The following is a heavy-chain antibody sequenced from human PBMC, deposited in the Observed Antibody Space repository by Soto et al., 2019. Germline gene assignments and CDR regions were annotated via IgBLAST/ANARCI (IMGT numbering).Heavy chain of an antibody. D-gene: IGHD6-13*01. J-gene: IGHJ4*02. Sequence: PSETLSLTCTVSGGSISSGDYYWSWIRQPPGKGLEWIGYIYYSGSTYYNPSLKSRVTISVDTSKNQFSLKLSSVTAADTAVYYCARSSYSSSLDFDYWGQGTLVTVSS. CDR3: ARSSYSSSLDFDY. V-gene: IGHV4-30-4*01. CDR2: IYYSGST. CDR1: GGSISSGDYY.